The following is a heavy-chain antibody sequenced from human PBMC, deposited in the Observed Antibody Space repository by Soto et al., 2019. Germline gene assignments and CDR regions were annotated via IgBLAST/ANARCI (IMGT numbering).Heavy chain of an antibody. CDR2: IYYSGKT. J-gene: IGHJ6*02. CDR3: ARDPSYGDYSYYGMDV. Sequence: QVQLQESGPGLVKPSQTLSLKCTVSGGSISSGGYYWTWIRQRPGKGLEWIGSIYYSGKTYYSPSLKGRVTISVDTSKNHFSLRLTSVTAADTAVYYCARDPSYGDYSYYGMDVWGQGTTVTVSS. CDR1: GGSISSGGYY. D-gene: IGHD4-17*01. V-gene: IGHV4-31*02.